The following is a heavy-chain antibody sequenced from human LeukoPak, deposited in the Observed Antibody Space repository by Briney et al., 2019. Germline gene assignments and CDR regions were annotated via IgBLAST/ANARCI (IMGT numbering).Heavy chain of an antibody. D-gene: IGHD1-26*01. J-gene: IGHJ4*02. Sequence: GGSLRLSCAASGFTVSSNYMSWVRQAPGKGLEWVSVIYSGGSTYYADSVKGRFTISRDNSKNTLYLQMNSLRAEDTAVYYCARFSSSGSYLFDYWGQGTLVTVSS. CDR2: IYSGGST. CDR1: GFTVSSNY. CDR3: ARFSSSGSYLFDY. V-gene: IGHV3-53*01.